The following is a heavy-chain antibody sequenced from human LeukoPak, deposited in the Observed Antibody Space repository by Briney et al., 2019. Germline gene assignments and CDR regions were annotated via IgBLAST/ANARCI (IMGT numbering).Heavy chain of an antibody. J-gene: IGHJ6*02. CDR1: GGSISSYY. CDR2: IYTSGST. D-gene: IGHD3-3*01. Sequence: PSETLSLTCTVSGGSISSYYWSWIRQPAGKGLEWIGRIYTSGSTNYNPSLKSRVIMSVDTSKDQFSLKLSSVTAADTAVYYCARSNDFWSGEYYYYGKDVWGQGTTVTVSS. CDR3: ARSNDFWSGEYYYYGKDV. V-gene: IGHV4-4*07.